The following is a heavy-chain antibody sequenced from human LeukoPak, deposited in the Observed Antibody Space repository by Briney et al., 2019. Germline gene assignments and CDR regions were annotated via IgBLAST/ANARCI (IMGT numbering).Heavy chain of an antibody. J-gene: IGHJ6*03. D-gene: IGHD6-13*01. CDR2: IYSDNR. CDR1: GFTVSSNS. CDR3: ATEQYSSSWYGMEYYYMDV. Sequence: PGGSLRLSCTVSGFTVSSNSMSWVRQAPGKGLEWVSFIYSDNRHYSDPVNGRVDISRDNSKNTQYLQMNSLRAEDTAVYSCATEQYSSSWYGMEYYYMDVWGKGTTVTVSS. V-gene: IGHV3-53*01.